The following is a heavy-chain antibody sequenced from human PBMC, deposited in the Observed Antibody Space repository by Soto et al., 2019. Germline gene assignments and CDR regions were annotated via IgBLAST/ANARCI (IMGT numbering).Heavy chain of an antibody. CDR2: IYYSGST. CDR1: GGSISSSSYY. J-gene: IGHJ3*02. Sequence: QLQLQESGPGLVKPSETLSLTCTVSGGSISSSSYYWGWIRQPPGKGLEWIGSIYYSGSTYYNPSLKSRVTISVDTSKNQFSLKLSSVTAADTAVYYCASTYYYDSSGYSSAFDIWGQGTMVTVSS. V-gene: IGHV4-39*01. CDR3: ASTYYYDSSGYSSAFDI. D-gene: IGHD3-22*01.